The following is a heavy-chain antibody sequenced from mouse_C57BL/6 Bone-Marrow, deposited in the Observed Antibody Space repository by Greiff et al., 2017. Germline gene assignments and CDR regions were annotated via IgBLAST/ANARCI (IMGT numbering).Heavy chain of an antibody. Sequence: VQLQESGPGLVAPSQSLSITCTVSGFSLTGYGVDWVRQPPGKGLEWLGVIWGGGGTNYNSALMSRLSISKDNSKCQVFLKMNSLQTDDTSMDDCAKHEDYGSSYVAWCAYWGQGTLVTVSA. V-gene: IGHV2-9*01. D-gene: IGHD1-1*01. J-gene: IGHJ3*01. CDR1: GFSLTGYG. CDR3: AKHEDYGSSYVAWCAY. CDR2: IWGGGGT.